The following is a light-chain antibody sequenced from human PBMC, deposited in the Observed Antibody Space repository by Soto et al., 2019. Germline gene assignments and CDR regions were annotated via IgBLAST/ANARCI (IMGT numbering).Light chain of an antibody. CDR1: QSVSSSY. CDR2: GAS. Sequence: EIVLTQSPGTLSLSPGERATLSCRASQSVSSSYLAWYQQKPGQAPRLLIYGASTRATGIPARFSGSGSGTDFTLTITGLVPEDFAVYYCQQYGTSPLTFGGGTKVDIK. V-gene: IGKV3-20*01. CDR3: QQYGTSPLT. J-gene: IGKJ4*01.